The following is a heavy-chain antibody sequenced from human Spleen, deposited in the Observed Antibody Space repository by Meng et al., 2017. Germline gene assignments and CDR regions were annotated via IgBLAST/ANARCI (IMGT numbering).Heavy chain of an antibody. CDR2: INHSGST. CDR1: GGSFSDYY. V-gene: IGHV4-34*01. CDR3: ARGPTTMAHDFDY. Sequence: VQLQQWGAGLLKPSGTLPRPCVFSGGSFSDYYWSWIRQPPGKGLEWIGEINHSGSTNYNPSLESRATISVDTSQNNLSLKLSSVTAADSAVYYCARGPTTMAHDFDYWGQGTLVTVSS. J-gene: IGHJ4*02. D-gene: IGHD4-11*01.